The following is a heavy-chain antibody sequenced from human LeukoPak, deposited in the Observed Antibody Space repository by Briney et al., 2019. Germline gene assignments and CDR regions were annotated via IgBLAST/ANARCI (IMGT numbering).Heavy chain of an antibody. CDR1: GFTSSSYA. D-gene: IGHD3-3*01. CDR2: ISYDGSNK. Sequence: GRSLRLSCAASGFTSSSYAMHWVRQAPGKGLEWVAVISYDGSNKYYADSVKGRFTISRDNSKNTLYLQMNSLRAEDTAVYYCARDINYDFWSGFYYYYYMDVWGRGTTVTVSS. CDR3: ARDINYDFWSGFYYYYYMDV. V-gene: IGHV3-30*04. J-gene: IGHJ6*03.